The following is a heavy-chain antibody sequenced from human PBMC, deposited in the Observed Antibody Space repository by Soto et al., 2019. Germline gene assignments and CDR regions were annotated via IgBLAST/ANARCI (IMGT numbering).Heavy chain of an antibody. Sequence: QLQLQESGPGLVKPSETLSLTCTVSGGSISSSSYYWGWIRQPPGKGLEWIGSIYYSGSTYYNPSLKSRVTISVDTSKNQFSLKLSSVTAADTAVYYCASGYKQWLYSDRGGRYYFDYWGQGTLVTVSS. CDR2: IYYSGST. J-gene: IGHJ4*02. D-gene: IGHD6-19*01. V-gene: IGHV4-39*01. CDR3: ASGYKQWLYSDRGGRYYFDY. CDR1: GGSISSSSYY.